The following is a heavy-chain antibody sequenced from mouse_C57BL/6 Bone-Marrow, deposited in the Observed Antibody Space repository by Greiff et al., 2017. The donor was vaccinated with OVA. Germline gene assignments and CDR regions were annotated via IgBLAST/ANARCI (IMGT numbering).Heavy chain of an antibody. Sequence: EVKLEESGGGLVKPGGSLKLSCAASGFTFSSYAMSWVRQTPEKRLEWVATISDGGGYTYYPDNVKGRFTISRDNAKNNLYLQMSHLKSEDTAMYYCARGLPYSDWYFDVWGTGTTVTVSS. CDR1: GFTFSSYA. V-gene: IGHV5-4*03. CDR3: ARGLPYSDWYFDV. J-gene: IGHJ1*03. D-gene: IGHD5-5*01. CDR2: ISDGGGYT.